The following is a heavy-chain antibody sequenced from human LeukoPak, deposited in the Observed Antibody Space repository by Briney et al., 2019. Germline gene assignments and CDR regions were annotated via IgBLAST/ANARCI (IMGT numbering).Heavy chain of an antibody. J-gene: IGHJ3*02. Sequence: SQTPSLTCTVSGGSISSGDYYWSWIRQPPGKGLEWIGYIYYSGSTYYNPSLKSRVTISVDTSKNQFSLKLSSVTAADTAVYYCARVVGFVAAIDAFDIWGQGTMVTVSS. D-gene: IGHD1-26*01. CDR1: GGSISSGDYY. CDR3: ARVVGFVAAIDAFDI. CDR2: IYYSGST. V-gene: IGHV4-30-4*01.